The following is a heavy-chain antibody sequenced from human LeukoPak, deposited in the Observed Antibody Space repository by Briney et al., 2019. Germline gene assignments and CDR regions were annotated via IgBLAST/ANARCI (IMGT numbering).Heavy chain of an antibody. Sequence: SGGSLRLSCAASGFTFSSYGMSWVRQAPGKGLEWVSAISGSGGSTYYADSVKGRFTISRDNSKNTLYLQMNSLRAEDTAVYYCAKDYYDILTGYNHWGQGTLVTVSS. V-gene: IGHV3-23*01. CDR3: AKDYYDILTGYNH. CDR2: ISGSGGST. J-gene: IGHJ5*02. D-gene: IGHD3-9*01. CDR1: GFTFSSYG.